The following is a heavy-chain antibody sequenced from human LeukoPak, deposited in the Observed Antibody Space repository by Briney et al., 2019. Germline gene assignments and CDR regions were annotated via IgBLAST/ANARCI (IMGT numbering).Heavy chain of an antibody. CDR1: GFTVSSNY. D-gene: IGHD4-11*01. CDR2: IYSGGST. J-gene: IGHJ6*03. V-gene: IGHV3-53*01. CDR3: ARDRETTAYLYYYYYMDV. Sequence: GGSLRLSCAASGFTVSSNYMSWVRQAPGKGLEWVSVIYSGGSTCYADSVKGRFTISRDNSKNTLYLQMNSLRAEDTAVYYCARDRETTAYLYYYYYMDVWGKGTTVTVSS.